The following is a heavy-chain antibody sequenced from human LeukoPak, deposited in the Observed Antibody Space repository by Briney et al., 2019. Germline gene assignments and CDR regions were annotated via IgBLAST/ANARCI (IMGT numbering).Heavy chain of an antibody. V-gene: IGHV3-23*01. CDR3: AKEIYYDSTGPQY. CDR2: ISGSGGST. CDR1: GFTFSRYG. J-gene: IGHJ4*02. D-gene: IGHD3-22*01. Sequence: GGSLRLSCAASGFTFSRYGMSWVRQAPGKGLEWVSAISGSGGSTYYADSVKGRFTISRDNSKNTLYLQMNSLRAEDTAVYHCAKEIYYDSTGPQYWGQGTLVAVSS.